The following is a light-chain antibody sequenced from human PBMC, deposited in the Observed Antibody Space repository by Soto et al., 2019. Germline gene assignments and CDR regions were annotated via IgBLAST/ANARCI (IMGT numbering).Light chain of an antibody. J-gene: IGKJ5*01. V-gene: IGKV1-16*02. CDR3: QQYSSYPMT. Sequence: HMTQSPSSLSASVGDRVTITCRASQDIGNHLAWFQQRPGQAPKSLIYAASSLQSGVPSKFSGSGFGTDFTLTVNSLQPEDFATYYCQQYSSYPMTFGQGTRLEIK. CDR2: AAS. CDR1: QDIGNH.